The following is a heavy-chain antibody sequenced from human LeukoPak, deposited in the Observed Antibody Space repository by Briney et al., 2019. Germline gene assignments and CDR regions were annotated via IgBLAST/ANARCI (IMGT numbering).Heavy chain of an antibody. J-gene: IGHJ5*02. CDR1: GGSFSGYY. V-gene: IGHV4-34*01. Sequence: SETLSLTCAVYGGSFSGYYWSWIRQPPGKGLEWIGEINHSGSTNYNPSLKSRVTISVGTSKNQFSLKLSSVTAADTAVYYCARGRDYDFWSGYYRWFDPWGQGTLVTVSS. CDR2: INHSGST. CDR3: ARGRDYDFWSGYYRWFDP. D-gene: IGHD3-3*01.